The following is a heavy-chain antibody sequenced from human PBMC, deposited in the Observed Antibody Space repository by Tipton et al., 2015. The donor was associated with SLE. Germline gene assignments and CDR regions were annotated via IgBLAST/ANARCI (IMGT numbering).Heavy chain of an antibody. CDR1: DGSITDNGDY. Sequence: TLSLTCTVSDGSITDNGDYWAWIRQPPGKGLEWIGSIYYSGSTYYNPSLKSRVTISVDTSKNQFSLKLSSVTAADTAVYYCAREGRDGYNPLGMDVWGQGTTVTVSS. V-gene: IGHV4-39*07. CDR2: IYYSGST. CDR3: AREGRDGYNPLGMDV. J-gene: IGHJ6*02. D-gene: IGHD5-24*01.